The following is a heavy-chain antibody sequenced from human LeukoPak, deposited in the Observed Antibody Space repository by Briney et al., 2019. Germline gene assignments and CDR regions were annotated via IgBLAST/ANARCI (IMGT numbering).Heavy chain of an antibody. Sequence: GGSRRLSCAASGFSFSTSHMNWVRQAPGKGLEWVSYISSGRSAIYYTDSVRGRFTISRDNAKSSLYLQMNSLRDEDTAIYYCATDRPHWAFDSWGQGTLVTVSS. CDR1: GFSFSTSH. J-gene: IGHJ4*02. CDR3: ATDRPHWAFDS. D-gene: IGHD7-27*01. CDR2: ISSGRSAI. V-gene: IGHV3-48*02.